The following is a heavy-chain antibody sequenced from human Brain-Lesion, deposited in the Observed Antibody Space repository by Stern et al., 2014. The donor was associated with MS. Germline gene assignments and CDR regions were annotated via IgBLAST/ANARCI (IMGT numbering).Heavy chain of an antibody. CDR3: ARGERWFDS. J-gene: IGHJ5*01. Sequence: EVQLVESGGGLVQPGGSLRLSCAASGFNFSNYWMHWVRQAPGKGLVWVSRVNNDGRRTSYADSVKGRFTMSRDNAKNTLYLQMNSLRVEDTAIYHCARGERWFDSWGQGTLVTVSS. D-gene: IGHD3-10*01. CDR1: GFNFSNYW. V-gene: IGHV3-74*02. CDR2: VNNDGRRT.